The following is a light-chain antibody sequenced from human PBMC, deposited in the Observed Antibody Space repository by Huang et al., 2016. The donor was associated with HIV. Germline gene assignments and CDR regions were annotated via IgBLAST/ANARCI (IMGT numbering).Light chain of an antibody. CDR1: QPISNS. Sequence: DIQMTQSPFSLSASIGDRVTVTCRASQPISNSLAWYQQKPGQAPKLLLYAASRLKRGVPSRFSGSGSGTTYSLTISSLRPEDFATYHCQQYFTTPPWSFGQGTKLEIK. J-gene: IGKJ2*01. CDR2: AAS. V-gene: IGKV1-NL1*01. CDR3: QQYFTTPPWS.